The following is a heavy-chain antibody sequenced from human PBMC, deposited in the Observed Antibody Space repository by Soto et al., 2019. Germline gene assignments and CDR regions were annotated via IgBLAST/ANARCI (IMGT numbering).Heavy chain of an antibody. CDR2: INPSGGST. CDR3: ARVQGYYNSGSYNWFDP. J-gene: IGHJ5*02. V-gene: IGHV1-46*01. Sequence: ASVKVSCKASGYTFTSYYMHWVRQAPGQGLEWMGIINPSGGSTSYAQKFQGRVTMTRDTSTSTVYMELSSLRSGDTAVYYCARVQGYYNSGSYNWFDPWGQGTLVTVSS. D-gene: IGHD3-10*01. CDR1: GYTFTSYY.